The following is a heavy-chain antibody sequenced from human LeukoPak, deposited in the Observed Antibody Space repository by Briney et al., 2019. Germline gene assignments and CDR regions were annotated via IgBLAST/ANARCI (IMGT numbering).Heavy chain of an antibody. Sequence: GGSLRLSCAASGFTFSSYAMHWVRQAPGKGLEWVAVISYDGSNKYYADSVKGRFTISRDNSKNTLYLQMNSLRAEDTAVYYCASTYCSSTSCFARDAFDIWGQGTMVTVSS. J-gene: IGHJ3*02. CDR2: ISYDGSNK. CDR3: ASTYCSSTSCFARDAFDI. V-gene: IGHV3-30*01. CDR1: GFTFSSYA. D-gene: IGHD2-2*01.